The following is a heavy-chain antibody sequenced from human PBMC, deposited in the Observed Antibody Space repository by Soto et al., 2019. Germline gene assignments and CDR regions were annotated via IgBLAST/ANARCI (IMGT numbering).Heavy chain of an antibody. CDR3: ARRAETNGWNGFGADKYYFDF. V-gene: IGHV1-8*01. D-gene: IGHD1-1*01. J-gene: IGHJ4*02. CDR2: LNPNTGNS. CDR1: GYTFTSYD. Sequence: ASVKVSCKASGYTFTSYDIYWVRQATGQGLEWMGWLNPNTGNSGYAQKFQGRITVTSDTSINTVHMELSSLRSEDTSVYYCARRAETNGWNGFGADKYYFDFWGQGTLVTVSS.